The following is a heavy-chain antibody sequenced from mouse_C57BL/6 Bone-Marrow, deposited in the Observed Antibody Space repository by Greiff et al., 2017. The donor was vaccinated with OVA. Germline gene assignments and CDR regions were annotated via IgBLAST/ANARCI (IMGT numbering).Heavy chain of an antibody. CDR2: INPNNGGT. CDR1: GYTFTDYN. V-gene: IGHV1-22*01. CDR3: ARSPSYYYGSSQFAY. J-gene: IGHJ3*01. D-gene: IGHD1-1*01. Sequence: VQLQQSGPELVKPGASVKMSCKASGYTFTDYNMHWVKQSHGKSLEWIGYINPNNGGTSYNQKFKGKATLTVNKSSSTAYMELRSLTSEDSAVYYCARSPSYYYGSSQFAYWGQGTLVTVSA.